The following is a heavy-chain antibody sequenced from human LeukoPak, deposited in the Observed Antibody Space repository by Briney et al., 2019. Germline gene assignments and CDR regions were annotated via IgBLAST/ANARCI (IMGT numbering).Heavy chain of an antibody. V-gene: IGHV1-24*01. D-gene: IGHD6-13*01. Sequence: ASVKVSCKVSGCTLTELSLHWVRQAPGKGLEWMGGFDPEDGETIYAQTFQGRVTMTEDTSTDTAYMELSSMRSEDTAVYYCATGYSSSWDVSNYYFDYWGQGTLVTVSS. J-gene: IGHJ4*02. CDR2: FDPEDGET. CDR3: ATGYSSSWDVSNYYFDY. CDR1: GCTLTELS.